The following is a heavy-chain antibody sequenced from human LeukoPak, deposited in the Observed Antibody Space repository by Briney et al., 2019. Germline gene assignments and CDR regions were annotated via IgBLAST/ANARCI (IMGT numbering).Heavy chain of an antibody. J-gene: IGHJ3*02. CDR2: IISSSSYI. V-gene: IGHV3-21*01. D-gene: IGHD3-3*01. CDR3: ARDQFLADI. CDR1: GFPFSSYS. Sequence: PGGALRLSCAASGFPFSSYSMNWVRQAPGEGLEWVSSIISSSSYIYYADSVKGRFTISRDNAKNSLYLQMNSLRAEDTAVYYCARDQFLADIWGQGTMVTVSS.